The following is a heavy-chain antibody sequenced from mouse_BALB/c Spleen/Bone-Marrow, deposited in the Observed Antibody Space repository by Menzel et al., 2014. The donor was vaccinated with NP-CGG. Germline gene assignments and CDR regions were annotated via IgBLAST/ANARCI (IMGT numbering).Heavy chain of an antibody. V-gene: IGHV1S132*01. CDR3: ARGGNYGY. D-gene: IGHD2-1*01. J-gene: IGHJ2*01. CDR2: IFPGIGTT. CDR1: GYTFTNYW. Sequence: SGAELVKPGASVKLSCKTSGYTFTNYWIQWVKQRPGQGLGWIGEIFPGIGTTYYNEKLKGKATLTIDTSSSTAYMQLSSLTSEDSAVYFCARGGNYGYWGQGTTLTVSS.